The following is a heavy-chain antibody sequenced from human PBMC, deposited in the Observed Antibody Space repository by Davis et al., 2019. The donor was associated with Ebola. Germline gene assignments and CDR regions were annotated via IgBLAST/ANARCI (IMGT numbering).Heavy chain of an antibody. J-gene: IGHJ4*02. CDR2: IIPIFGTA. Sequence: SVKVSCKASGYTFTNYGFTWVRQAPGQGLEWMGGIIPIFGTANYAQKFQGRVTITADESTSTAYMELSSLRSEDTAVYYCAIGGRAGGFDYWGQGTLVTVSS. CDR3: AIGGRAGGFDY. V-gene: IGHV1-69*13. CDR1: GYTFTNYG.